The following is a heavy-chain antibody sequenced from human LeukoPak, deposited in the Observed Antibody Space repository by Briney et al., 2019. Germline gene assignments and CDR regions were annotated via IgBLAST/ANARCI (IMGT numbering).Heavy chain of an antibody. CDR1: GFTFSNAW. J-gene: IGHJ4*02. CDR2: IKSETDGGTT. CDR3: TTDQMVRGYYFDY. Sequence: GGSLGLPCAASGFTFSNAWMSWVRQAPGKGLEWVGRIKSETDGGTTDYAAPVKGRFTISRDDSKNTLYLQMNSLKTEDTAVYYCTTDQMVRGYYFDYWGQGTLVTVSS. D-gene: IGHD3-10*01. V-gene: IGHV3-15*01.